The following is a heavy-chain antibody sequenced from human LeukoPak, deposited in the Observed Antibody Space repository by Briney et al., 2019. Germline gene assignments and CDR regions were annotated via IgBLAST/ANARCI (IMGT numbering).Heavy chain of an antibody. CDR3: ASGKYDFWSGYYIDY. V-gene: IGHV4-61*02. J-gene: IGHJ4*02. Sequence: PSQTLSLTCTVSGGSISSGSYYWSWIRQPAGKGLEWIGRIYTSGSTNYNPSLKSRVTISVDTSKNQFSLKLSSVTAADTAVYYCASGKYDFWSGYYIDYWGQGTLVTVSS. CDR1: GGSISSGSYY. D-gene: IGHD3-3*01. CDR2: IYTSGST.